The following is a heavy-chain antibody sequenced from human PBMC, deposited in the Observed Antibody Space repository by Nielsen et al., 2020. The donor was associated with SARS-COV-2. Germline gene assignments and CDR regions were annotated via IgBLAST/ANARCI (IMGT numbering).Heavy chain of an antibody. CDR3: ARDYYETSSYYFTAAFDI. J-gene: IGHJ3*02. CDR2: VPHVGTT. Sequence: SETLSLTCTVSDYSISSGYYWGWIRQPPGKGLEWIGSVPHVGTTYYNPSLKSRLTISIDTSTNQFSLKLSSVTAADTAVYYCARDYYETSSYYFTAAFDIWGHGTMVTVSS. CDR1: DYSISSGYY. D-gene: IGHD3-22*01. V-gene: IGHV4-38-2*02.